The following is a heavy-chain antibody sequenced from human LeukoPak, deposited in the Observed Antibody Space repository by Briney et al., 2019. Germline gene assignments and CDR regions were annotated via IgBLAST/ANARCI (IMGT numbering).Heavy chain of an antibody. Sequence: GGSLRLSCAASGFTFSSYAMHWVRQAPGKGLEWVAVISYDGSNKYYADSVKGRFTISRDNSKNTLYLQMNSLRAEDTAVYYCARDRTRTWYPNDAFDLWGQGTMVTVSS. CDR2: ISYDGSNK. CDR3: ARDRTRTWYPNDAFDL. V-gene: IGHV3-30-3*01. CDR1: GFTFSSYA. J-gene: IGHJ3*01. D-gene: IGHD6-13*01.